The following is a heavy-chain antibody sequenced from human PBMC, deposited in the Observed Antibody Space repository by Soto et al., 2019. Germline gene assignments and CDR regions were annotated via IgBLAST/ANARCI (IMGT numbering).Heavy chain of an antibody. CDR2: ISWNSGSI. V-gene: IGHV3-9*01. CDR1: GFTFDDYA. D-gene: IGHD6-13*01. Sequence: EVQLVESGGGLVQPGRSLRLSCAASGFTFDDYAMHWVRQAPGTGLEWVSGISWNSGSIGYADSVKGRFTISRDNAKNALYLQMNSLRAEDTALYYCAKDYSSQKDYYYYMDVWGKGTTVTVSS. J-gene: IGHJ6*03. CDR3: AKDYSSQKDYYYYMDV.